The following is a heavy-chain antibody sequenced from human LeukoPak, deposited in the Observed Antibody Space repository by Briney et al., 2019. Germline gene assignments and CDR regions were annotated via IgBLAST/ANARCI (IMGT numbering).Heavy chain of an antibody. D-gene: IGHD5-18*01. Sequence: EASVKVSCKASGYTFTSYYMHWVRQAPGQGLEWMGIINPSGGSTSYAQTFQGRVTMTRDTSTSTVYMELSSLRSEDTAVYYCAREGDVDTATWHWFDPWGQGTLVTVSS. CDR2: INPSGGST. CDR1: GYTFTSYY. J-gene: IGHJ5*02. V-gene: IGHV1-46*01. CDR3: AREGDVDTATWHWFDP.